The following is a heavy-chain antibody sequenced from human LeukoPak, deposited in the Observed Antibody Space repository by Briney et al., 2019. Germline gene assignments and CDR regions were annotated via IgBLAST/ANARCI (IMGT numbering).Heavy chain of an antibody. J-gene: IGHJ4*02. D-gene: IGHD6-6*01. Sequence: GGSLRLSCAASGLIVSSDYLAWVRQAPGKGLEWISVIYGGGATYYADSVQDRFTIFRDSSRNALYLQMNSLRVEDTAVYYCARLLPASRHYFDYWGQGTLVSVSS. V-gene: IGHV3-53*01. CDR2: IYGGGAT. CDR3: ARLLPASRHYFDY. CDR1: GLIVSSDY.